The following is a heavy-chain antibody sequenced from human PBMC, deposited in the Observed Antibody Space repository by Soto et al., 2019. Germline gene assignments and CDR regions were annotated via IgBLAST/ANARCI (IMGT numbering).Heavy chain of an antibody. CDR3: ARWLEREKAYEI. CDR2: LYDVDGT. V-gene: IGHV3-53*01. D-gene: IGHD1-1*01. Sequence: DVQLVASGGGLIQPGGSLRLSCAALGLTVRGKKYITWARQAPGKGLEWVSALYDVDGTYYADSAKGRFTISRDNSNNIIYLRMNSLGPVATAVYYCARWLEREKAYEIWGLGTMVTVSS. CDR1: GLTVRGKKY. J-gene: IGHJ3*02.